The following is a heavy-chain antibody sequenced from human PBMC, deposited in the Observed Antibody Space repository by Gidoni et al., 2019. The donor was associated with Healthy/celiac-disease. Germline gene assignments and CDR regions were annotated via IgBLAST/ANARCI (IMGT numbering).Heavy chain of an antibody. J-gene: IGHJ6*02. CDR1: GYSISSGYD. CDR3: ARRNDSAPSYGMDV. CDR2: IYHSGST. Sequence: QVQLQESGPGRVKPSETLSLTCAVSGYSISSGYDWGWLRQPPGKGLEWIGSIYHSGSTYYNPSLKSRVTISVDTSKNQFSLKLSSGTAADTAVDYCARRNDSAPSYGMDVWGQGTTVTVSS. D-gene: IGHD2-15*01. V-gene: IGHV4-38-2*01.